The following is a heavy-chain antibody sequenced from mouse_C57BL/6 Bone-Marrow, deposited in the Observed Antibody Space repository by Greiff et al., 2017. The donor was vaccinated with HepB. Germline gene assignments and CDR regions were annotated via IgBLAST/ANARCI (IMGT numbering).Heavy chain of an antibody. CDR2: IYPGNSDT. CDR1: GYTFTSYW. V-gene: IGHV1-5*01. Sequence: VQLKESGTVLARPGASVKMSCKTSGYTFTSYWMHWVKQRPGQGLEWIGAIYPGNSDTSYNQKFKGKAKLTAVPSASTAYMELSSLTNEDSAVYYGTRWTWYGSSYYWYFDVWGTGTTVTVSS. D-gene: IGHD1-1*01. J-gene: IGHJ1*03. CDR3: TRWTWYGSSYYWYFDV.